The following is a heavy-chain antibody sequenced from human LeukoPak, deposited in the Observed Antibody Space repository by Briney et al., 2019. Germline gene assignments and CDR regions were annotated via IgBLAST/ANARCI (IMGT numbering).Heavy chain of an antibody. CDR3: GKVFEVTTHCYYNYMDV. V-gene: IGHV3-23*01. CDR1: GFTLSSYA. J-gene: IGHJ6*03. CDR2: ISGSGGST. D-gene: IGHD3-22*01. Sequence: GGSLRLSSAEPGFTLSSYAISLARQAPGKGLEWVSAISGSGGSTYYADSVKGRFTISRDNSKNTLYLQMNSLRAEDTAVYYCGKVFEVTTHCYYNYMDVWGKGTTVTVSS.